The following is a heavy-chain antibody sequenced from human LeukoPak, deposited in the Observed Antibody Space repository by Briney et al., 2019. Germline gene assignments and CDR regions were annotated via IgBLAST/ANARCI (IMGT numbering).Heavy chain of an antibody. D-gene: IGHD6-19*01. CDR2: ISAYNGNT. J-gene: IGHJ6*02. CDR1: GYTFTSYG. V-gene: IGHV1-18*01. CDR3: AREQDSSGWYYYGMDV. Sequence: GASVTVSCKASGYTFTSYGISWVRQAPGQGLEWMGWISAYNGNTSYAQKLQGRVTMTTDTSTSTAYIELRSLRSDDTAVYYCAREQDSSGWYYYGMDVWGQGTTVTVSS.